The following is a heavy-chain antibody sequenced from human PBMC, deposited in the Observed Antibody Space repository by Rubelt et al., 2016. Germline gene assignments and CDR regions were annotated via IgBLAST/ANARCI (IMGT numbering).Heavy chain of an antibody. D-gene: IGHD2-15*01. J-gene: IGHJ4*02. CDR2: ISAYNGNT. V-gene: IGHV1-18*01. Sequence: QVQLVQSGSELKKPGASVKVSCKASGYTFTSYAMNWVRQAPGQGLEWMGWISAYNGNTNYAQKLQGRVTMTTDTSTSTAYMELRSLRSADTAVYYCARDRGGYYFDYWGQGTLVTVSS. CDR1: GYTFTSYA. CDR3: ARDRGGYYFDY.